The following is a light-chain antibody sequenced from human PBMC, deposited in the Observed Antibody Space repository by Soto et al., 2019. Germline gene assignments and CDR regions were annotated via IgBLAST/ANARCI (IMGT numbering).Light chain of an antibody. CDR2: GAS. CDR3: QQYGSSPRT. Sequence: EIVLTQSPGTLSLSAGERATLSCRASQSVFSSSLAWFQQKPGQAPRLLIYGASSRATGIPDRFSGSGSGTDFTLTISSLEPEDFAVYYWQQYGSSPRTFGQGTKVEFK. CDR1: QSVFSSS. V-gene: IGKV3-20*01. J-gene: IGKJ1*01.